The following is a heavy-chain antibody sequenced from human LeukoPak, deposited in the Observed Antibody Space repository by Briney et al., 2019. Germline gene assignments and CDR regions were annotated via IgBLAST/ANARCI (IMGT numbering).Heavy chain of an antibody. V-gene: IGHV4-39*07. CDR3: ARDCPGRGSYSRRYFDY. D-gene: IGHD1-26*01. CDR2: IYYSGST. CDR1: GGSISSSSYY. Sequence: SVTLSLTCTVSGGSISSSSYYWGWIRQPPGKGLEWIVSIYYSGSTYYNPSLKSRVTISVDTSKNQFSLKLSSVTAADTAVYYCARDCPGRGSYSRRYFDYWGQGTLVTVSS. J-gene: IGHJ4*02.